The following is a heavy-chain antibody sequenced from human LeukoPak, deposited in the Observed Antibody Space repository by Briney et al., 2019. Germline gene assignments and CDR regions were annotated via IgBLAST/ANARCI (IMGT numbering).Heavy chain of an antibody. Sequence: GGPLRLSCAASGFTFRRHGMHWVRQAPGKGLEWVAFIWYDGSNKYYGDSAKGRFTISRDNSKNTLYLPMNRLRTKDTAVYYCAREGVRFLFDPWGQGTLGTVSS. J-gene: IGHJ5*02. CDR1: GFTFRRHG. V-gene: IGHV3-33*08. CDR2: IWYDGSNK. CDR3: AREGVRFLFDP. D-gene: IGHD3-3*01.